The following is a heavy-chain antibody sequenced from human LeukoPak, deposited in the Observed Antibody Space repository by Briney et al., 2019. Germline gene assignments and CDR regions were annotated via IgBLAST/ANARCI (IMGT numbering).Heavy chain of an antibody. V-gene: IGHV4-34*01. CDR2: INHSGRT. CDR1: GGSFSTYY. CDR3: AADLAYYDILTGYYTPALNFDY. J-gene: IGHJ4*02. D-gene: IGHD3-9*01. Sequence: SETLSLTCAVYGGSFSTYYWSWIRQPPGKGLEWIGEINHSGRTNYNPSLKSRVTISVDMSKNQFSLKLSSVTAADTAVYYCAADLAYYDILTGYYTPALNFDYWGQGTLVTVSS.